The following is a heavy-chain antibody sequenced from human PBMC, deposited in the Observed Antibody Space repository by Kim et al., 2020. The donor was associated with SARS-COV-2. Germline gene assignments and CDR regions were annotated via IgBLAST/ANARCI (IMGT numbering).Heavy chain of an antibody. D-gene: IGHD2-15*01. CDR1: GFTFSTYW. CDR3: ARCSSKGEGGSGGY. J-gene: IGHJ4*02. CDR2: MNQDGRGT. Sequence: GGSLRLSCVASGFTFSTYWMSWVRQAPGKGLEWVANMNQDGRGTFYVDSVKGRFIISRDNAKNALYLQMNSLRGEDTAVYYCARCSSKGEGGSGGYWGQG. V-gene: IGHV3-7*01.